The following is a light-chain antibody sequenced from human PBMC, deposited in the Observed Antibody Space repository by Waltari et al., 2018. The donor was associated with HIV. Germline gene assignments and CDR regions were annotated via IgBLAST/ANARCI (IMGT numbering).Light chain of an antibody. J-gene: IGLJ2*01. Sequence: QSALTQPPSASGSPGQSVTMSCTGTSSDIGGYNYVSWYQQTPGKAPKLIMTEVTKRPSGVPDRFSGSKSGNTASLTVSGLQAEDEAHYYCSSYAPTNKFYVLFGGGTTLTVL. CDR2: EVT. CDR1: SSDIGGYNY. V-gene: IGLV2-8*01. CDR3: SSYAPTNKFYVL.